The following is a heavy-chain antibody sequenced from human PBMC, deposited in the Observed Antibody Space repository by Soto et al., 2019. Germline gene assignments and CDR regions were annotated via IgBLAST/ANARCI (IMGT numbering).Heavy chain of an antibody. J-gene: IGHJ6*02. D-gene: IGHD6-25*01. CDR3: ARFSQGRPERIDV. Sequence: EVQLVESGGGFIQPGGSLRLSCVVSGLTVSRNYMTWVRQAPWKGLECVSVIYSGGSTYSADSVKGRFTISRDNSKNTVYLLMNSLRVEDTAVYYCARFSQGRPERIDVWGQGTTVTVS. CDR2: IYSGGST. CDR1: GLTVSRNY. V-gene: IGHV3-53*01.